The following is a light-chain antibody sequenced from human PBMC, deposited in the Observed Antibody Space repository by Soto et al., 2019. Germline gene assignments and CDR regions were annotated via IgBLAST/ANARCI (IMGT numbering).Light chain of an antibody. J-gene: IGLJ2*01. V-gene: IGLV1-44*01. CDR3: AAWDDSLNVVV. CDR2: SNN. Sequence: QSVLTQPPSASGTPGQRVTISCSGSSFNIGSNTANWYQQLPGTAPKLLIYSNNQRPSGVPDRFSGSKSGTSASLAISGLQSEDEADYYCAAWDDSLNVVVFGGGTKLTVL. CDR1: SFNIGSNT.